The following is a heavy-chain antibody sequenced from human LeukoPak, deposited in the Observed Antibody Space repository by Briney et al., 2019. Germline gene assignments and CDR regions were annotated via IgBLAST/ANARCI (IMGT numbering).Heavy chain of an antibody. D-gene: IGHD4-17*01. Sequence: GRSLRLSCAASGFTFSSYAMHWVRQAPGKGLEWVAVISYDGSNKYYADSVKGRFTISRDNSKNTLYLQMNSLRAEDTAVYYCARQDYGDYLRYWGQGTLVTVSS. CDR1: GFTFSSYA. CDR2: ISYDGSNK. J-gene: IGHJ4*02. CDR3: ARQDYGDYLRY. V-gene: IGHV3-30-3*01.